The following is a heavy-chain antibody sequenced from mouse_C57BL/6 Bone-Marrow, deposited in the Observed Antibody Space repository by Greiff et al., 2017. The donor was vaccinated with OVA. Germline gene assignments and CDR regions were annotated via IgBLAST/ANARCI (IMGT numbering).Heavy chain of an antibody. V-gene: IGHV1-39*01. CDR3: ARSYYYGSSYAWFAY. D-gene: IGHD1-1*01. J-gene: IGHJ3*01. Sequence: EVKLMESGPELVKPGASVKISCKASGYSFTDYNMNWVKQSNGKSLEWIGVINPNYGTTSYNQKFKGKATLTVDQSSSTAYMQLNSLTSEDSAVYYCARSYYYGSSYAWFAYWGQGTLVTVSA. CDR2: INPNYGTT. CDR1: GYSFTDYN.